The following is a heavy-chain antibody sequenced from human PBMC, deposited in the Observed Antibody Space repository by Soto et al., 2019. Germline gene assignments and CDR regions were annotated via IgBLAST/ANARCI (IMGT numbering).Heavy chain of an antibody. CDR2: INHSGST. CDR1: GGSFSGYY. CDR3: AIRRSSTTDNWXDP. D-gene: IGHD2-2*01. V-gene: IGHV4-34*01. J-gene: IGHJ5*02. Sequence: PSETLSLTCAVYGGSFSGYYWSWIRQPPGKGLEWIGEINHSGSTNYNPSLKSRVTISVDTSKNQFSLKLSSVTAADTAVYYCAIRRSSTTDNWXDPWGQGTLVTVSS.